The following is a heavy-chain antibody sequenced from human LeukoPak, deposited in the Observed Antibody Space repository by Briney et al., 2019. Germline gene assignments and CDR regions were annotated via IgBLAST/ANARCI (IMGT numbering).Heavy chain of an antibody. J-gene: IGHJ3*02. CDR3: AREGAMPLDAFDI. D-gene: IGHD2-2*01. V-gene: IGHV3-48*03. CDR1: GFTFSSYE. CDR2: ISSSDSSI. Sequence: PGGSLRLSCAASGFTFSSYEMNWVRQAPGKGLEWVSYISSSDSSIYYADSVKGRFTISRDNAKNSLYLQMNSLRAEDTAVYYCAREGAMPLDAFDIWGQGTMVTVSS.